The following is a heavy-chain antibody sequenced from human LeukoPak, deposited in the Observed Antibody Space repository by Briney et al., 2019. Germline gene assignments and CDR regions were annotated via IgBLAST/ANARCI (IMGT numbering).Heavy chain of an antibody. CDR2: INPNSGGT. CDR1: GYTFTGYY. J-gene: IGHJ5*02. CDR3: ARDRYYDSSGYPDCFDP. Sequence: GASVKVSCKASGYTFTGYYMHWVRQAPGQGLEWMGWINPNSGGTNYAQKFQGRVTMTRDTSISTAYMELSRLRSDDTAVYYCARDRYYDSSGYPDCFDPWGQGTLVTVSS. V-gene: IGHV1-2*02. D-gene: IGHD3-22*01.